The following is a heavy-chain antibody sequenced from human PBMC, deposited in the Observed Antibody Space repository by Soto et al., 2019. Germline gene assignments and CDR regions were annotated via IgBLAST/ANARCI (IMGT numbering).Heavy chain of an antibody. CDR3: AARHFWSGPWTHTRLDY. CDR2: ISHVGST. V-gene: IGHV4-4*02. J-gene: IGHJ4*02. Sequence: QVQLQESGPGLVKPSGPLSLTCAVSGASITSINGWVWVRQPPGKGLEWIGQISHVGSTNYNPSLTSRVTISVDKSKNHFSLKLTSVTAADTAVYYCAARHFWSGPWTHTRLDYWGQGTLVTVSS. CDR1: GASITSING. D-gene: IGHD3-3*02.